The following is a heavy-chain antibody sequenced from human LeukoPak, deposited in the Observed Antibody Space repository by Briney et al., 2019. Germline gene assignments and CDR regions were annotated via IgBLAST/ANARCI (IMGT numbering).Heavy chain of an antibody. Sequence: GGSLRLSCAASGFTFSNAWMSWVRQAPGKGLEWVGRIKSKTDGGTTDYAAPVKGRFTISRDDSKNTLYLQMNSLKTEDTAVYYCTTAPPGYSSSWYIYWGQGTLVTVSS. J-gene: IGHJ4*02. CDR3: TTAPPGYSSSWYIY. CDR2: IKSKTDGGTT. D-gene: IGHD6-13*01. V-gene: IGHV3-15*01. CDR1: GFTFSNAW.